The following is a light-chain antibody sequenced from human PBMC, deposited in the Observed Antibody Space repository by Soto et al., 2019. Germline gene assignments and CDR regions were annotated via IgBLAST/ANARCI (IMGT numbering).Light chain of an antibody. Sequence: QAVLTQPASVSGSPGQSITISCTGTSSDVGSNNPVSWYQHHPGKAPELMIYEDTKRPSGVSIRFSGSKSGNTASLTIFGLQAEDESYYYCCSYSGSSTPVFFGGGTKLTVL. CDR3: CSYSGSSTPVF. V-gene: IGLV2-23*01. CDR1: SSDVGSNNP. CDR2: EDT. J-gene: IGLJ2*01.